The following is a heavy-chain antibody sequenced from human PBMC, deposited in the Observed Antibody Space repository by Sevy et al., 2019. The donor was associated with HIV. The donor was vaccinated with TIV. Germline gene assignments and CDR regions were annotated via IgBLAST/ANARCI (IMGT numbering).Heavy chain of an antibody. V-gene: IGHV3-48*02. Sequence: GGSLRLSCVASGFTLSSYSMNWVRQAPGKGLEWVSYISSSSSTIYYADSEKGRFTISRDNAKNSLYLQMNSLRDEDTAVYYCARGGLTLSFGDDYWGRGTLVTVSS. CDR3: ARGGLTLSFGDDY. CDR1: GFTLSSYS. CDR2: ISSSSSTI. D-gene: IGHD2-2*01. J-gene: IGHJ4*02.